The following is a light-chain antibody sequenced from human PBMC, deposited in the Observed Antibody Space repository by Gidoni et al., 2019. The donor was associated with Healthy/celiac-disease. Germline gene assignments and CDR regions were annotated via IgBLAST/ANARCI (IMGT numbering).Light chain of an antibody. V-gene: IGKV1-5*03. CDR1: QSISSW. CDR2: KAS. Sequence: DIQMTQSPSTLSASVGDRVTITCRASQSISSWLAWYQQKPGKAPKLLIYKASSLESRVPSRFSGSGSGTEFTLTISSLQPDDFATYYCQQYNSYQYTFXXXTKLEIK. J-gene: IGKJ2*01. CDR3: QQYNSYQYT.